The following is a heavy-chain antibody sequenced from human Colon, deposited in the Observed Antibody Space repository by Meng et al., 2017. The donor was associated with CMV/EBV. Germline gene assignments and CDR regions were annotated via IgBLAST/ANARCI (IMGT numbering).Heavy chain of an antibody. D-gene: IGHD1-1*01. Sequence: QVHMLQSGAEVKEPGASVLVSGRSSGYTFTSYGINWVRQAPGQGLEWMGWISGSTGYTNRAQKFQGRVTMTTDTSTSTAYLALTSLTSNDTAVYYCARGRPNWSGVLDYWGQGTLVTVSS. CDR1: GYTFTSYG. V-gene: IGHV1-18*01. CDR2: ISGSTGYT. J-gene: IGHJ4*02. CDR3: ARGRPNWSGVLDY.